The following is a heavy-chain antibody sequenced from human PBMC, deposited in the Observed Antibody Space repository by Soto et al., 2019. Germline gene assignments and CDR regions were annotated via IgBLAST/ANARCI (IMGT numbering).Heavy chain of an antibody. J-gene: IGHJ4*02. V-gene: IGHV4-31*02. CDR3: ARGPGDYFDY. CDR2: IFYSGST. Sequence: NRQHPEKGLEWFGYIFYSGSTYYNPSLKSRVTISVDTSKNQFSLKLSSVTAADTAVYYRARGPGDYFDYWGQRPLVSVSS.